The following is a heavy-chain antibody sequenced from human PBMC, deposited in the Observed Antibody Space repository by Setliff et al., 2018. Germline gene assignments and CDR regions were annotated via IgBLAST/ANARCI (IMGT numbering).Heavy chain of an antibody. CDR3: ARSYYYDSSAANWFDP. CDR2: INPSDGST. CDR1: GYAFTTYY. D-gene: IGHD3-22*01. J-gene: IGHJ5*02. Sequence: ASVKVSCKASGYAFTTYYMHWVRQAPGQGLEWIGVINPSDGSTTYAQKFQGRVTMTRDTSISTAYMELSRLRSDDTAVYYCARSYYYDSSAANWFDPWGQGTLVTVSS. V-gene: IGHV1-46*01.